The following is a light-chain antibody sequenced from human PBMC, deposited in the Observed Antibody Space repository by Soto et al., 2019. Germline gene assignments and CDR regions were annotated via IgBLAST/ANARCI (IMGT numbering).Light chain of an antibody. CDR1: SSDVGSYNL. CDR2: EGS. CDR3: FSYAGSSTYVV. J-gene: IGLJ2*01. Sequence: QSALTQPASVSGSPGQSITISCTGTSSDVGSYNLVSWYQQHPGKAPKLMIYEGSKRPSGVSNRFSGSKSGNTSSLTISGLQAEDEADYYCFSYAGSSTYVVFGGGTKLPVL. V-gene: IGLV2-23*01.